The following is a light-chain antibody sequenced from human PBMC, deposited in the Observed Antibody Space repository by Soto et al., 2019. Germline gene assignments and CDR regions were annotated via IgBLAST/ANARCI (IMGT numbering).Light chain of an antibody. CDR1: QSVSSSF. V-gene: IGKV3-20*01. Sequence: ESVLTQSPGTLSLSPGERATLSCRASQSVSSSFLAWYQLKPGQAPRLLIYGASSRATGIPARFSGSGSGTDFTLTISRLEPEDFAVYYCQQYDSSPWTFGQGTKVEIK. CDR2: GAS. CDR3: QQYDSSPWT. J-gene: IGKJ1*01.